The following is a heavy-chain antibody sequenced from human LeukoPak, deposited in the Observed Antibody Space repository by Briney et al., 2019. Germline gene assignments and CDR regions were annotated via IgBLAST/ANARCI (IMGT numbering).Heavy chain of an antibody. V-gene: IGHV3-30*01. CDR1: GFTFSSYA. CDR3: ARDPSSGSYPEYYFDY. D-gene: IGHD1-26*01. J-gene: IGHJ4*02. CDR2: ISYDGSNK. Sequence: GGSLRLSCAAFGFTFSSYAMHWVRQAPGKGLEWVAVISYDGSNKYYADSVKGRFTISRDNSKNTLYLQMNSLRAEDTAVYYCARDPSSGSYPEYYFDYWGQGTLVTVSS.